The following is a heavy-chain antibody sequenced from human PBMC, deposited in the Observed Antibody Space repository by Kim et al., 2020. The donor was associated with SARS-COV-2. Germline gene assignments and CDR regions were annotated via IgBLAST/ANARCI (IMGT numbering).Heavy chain of an antibody. J-gene: IGHJ4*02. D-gene: IGHD5-12*01. CDR3: TTDSRYEFDY. CDR2: TT. Sequence: TTDYAAPVKGRFTISRDDSKNTLYLQMNSLKTEDSAVYYCTTDSRYEFDYWGQGTLVTVSS. V-gene: IGHV3-15*01.